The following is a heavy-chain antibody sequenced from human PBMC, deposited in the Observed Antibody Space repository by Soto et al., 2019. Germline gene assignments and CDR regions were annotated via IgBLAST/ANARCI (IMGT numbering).Heavy chain of an antibody. V-gene: IGHV3-21*01. Sequence: EVQLVESGGGLVKPGGSLRLSCAASGFTFNTYDMNWVRQAPGKGLEWVSSITTSSAYIYYADSLKGRITISRDNAKNSLFLQMNILKAEDTAVYYCVSSGTARLLRHSWFDTWGQGTLVTFSS. CDR2: ITTSSAYI. CDR3: VSSGTARLLRHSWFDT. CDR1: GFTFNTYD. D-gene: IGHD2-21*01. J-gene: IGHJ5*02.